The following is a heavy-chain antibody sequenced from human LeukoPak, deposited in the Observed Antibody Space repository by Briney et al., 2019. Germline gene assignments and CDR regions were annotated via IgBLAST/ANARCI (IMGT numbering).Heavy chain of an antibody. V-gene: IGHV3-21*01. CDR3: ARDHSRGGDCYSPDYFDY. D-gene: IGHD2-21*02. CDR1: GFTFSSYT. J-gene: IGHJ4*02. Sequence: GGSLRLSCAASGFTFSSYTMNWVRQAPGKGLEWVSSISSRSSYIYYADSVKGRFTISRDNAKNSLYLQMNSLWAEDTAVYYCARDHSRGGDCYSPDYFDYWGRGTLVTVSS. CDR2: ISSRSSYI.